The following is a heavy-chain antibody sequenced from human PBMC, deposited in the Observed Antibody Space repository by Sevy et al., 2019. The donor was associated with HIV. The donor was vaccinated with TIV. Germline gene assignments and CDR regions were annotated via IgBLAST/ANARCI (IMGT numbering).Heavy chain of an antibody. CDR2: ISSSSSYI. CDR3: ARVRGSSWYYFDY. D-gene: IGHD6-13*01. CDR1: GFTFSSYS. J-gene: IGHJ4*02. Sequence: GGSRRLSCAASGFTFSSYSMNWVRQAPGKGLEWVSSISSSSSYIYYADSVKGRFTISRDNAKNSLYLQMNSLRAEDTAVYYCARVRGSSWYYFDYWGQGTLVTVSS. V-gene: IGHV3-21*01.